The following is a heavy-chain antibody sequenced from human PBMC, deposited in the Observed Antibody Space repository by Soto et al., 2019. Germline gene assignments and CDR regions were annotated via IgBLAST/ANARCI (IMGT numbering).Heavy chain of an antibody. V-gene: IGHV1-3*01. Sequence: ASVKLSCNASGYIFTSLAIHLVRQAPGQRLEWMGWINPGNGKTKYSQSFQGRVTITRDTSASTAYMELSSLRSEDTAVYFCARDLDAYNSTGYWGQGTLVTVSS. CDR1: GYIFTSLA. CDR2: INPGNGKT. CDR3: ARDLDAYNSTGY. D-gene: IGHD1-1*01. J-gene: IGHJ4*02.